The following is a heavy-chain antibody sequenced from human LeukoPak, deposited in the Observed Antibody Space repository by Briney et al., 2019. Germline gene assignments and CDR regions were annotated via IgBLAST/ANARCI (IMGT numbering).Heavy chain of an antibody. D-gene: IGHD3-9*01. J-gene: IGHJ4*02. CDR2: ISTNTGNP. Sequence: ASVMVSCKASGGTFSSYAISWVRQAPGQGLEWMGWISTNTGNPTYAQGFTGRFVFSLDTSVSTAYLQISGLKAEDTAVYYCARDEGDILTGYYDYWGQGTLVTVSS. CDR3: ARDEGDILTGYYDY. V-gene: IGHV7-4-1*02. CDR1: GGTFSSYA.